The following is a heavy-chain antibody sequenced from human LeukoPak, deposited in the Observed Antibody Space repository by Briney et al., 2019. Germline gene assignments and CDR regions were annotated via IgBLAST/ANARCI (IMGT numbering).Heavy chain of an antibody. J-gene: IGHJ4*01. CDR3: ATTRPYGTTWAGAFED. V-gene: IGHV3-23*01. CDR2: VTSHGGT. D-gene: IGHD6-19*01. CDR1: GFILSSHG. Sequence: GGSLRLSCAASGFILSSHGMSWVRQAPGKRLEWVSTVTSHGGTDYTDSVKGRFIISRDNSKNTLLLQMNSLRAEDTAVYYCATTRPYGTTWAGAFEDWGQGTPVTVSS.